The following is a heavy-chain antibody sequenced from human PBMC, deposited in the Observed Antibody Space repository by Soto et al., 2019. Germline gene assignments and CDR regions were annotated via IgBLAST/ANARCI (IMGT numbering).Heavy chain of an antibody. V-gene: IGHV1-46*03. D-gene: IGHD3-10*01. Sequence: QVQLVQSGAEVKKPGASVKVSCKASGYTFTSYYMHWVRQAPGQGLEWMGIINPSGGSTSYAQKFQGRVTMTRDTSTSTVYMELSSLRSEDTAVYYCARVYPSDTRYGSVGNNWFDPWGQGTLVTVSS. CDR2: INPSGGST. CDR3: ARVYPSDTRYGSVGNNWFDP. CDR1: GYTFTSYY. J-gene: IGHJ5*02.